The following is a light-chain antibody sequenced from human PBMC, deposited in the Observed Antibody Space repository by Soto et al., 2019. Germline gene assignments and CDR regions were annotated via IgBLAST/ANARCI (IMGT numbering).Light chain of an antibody. Sequence: VMAQITGSVAGCLGKGARIHWKPSQNVLYSSNNKNYLAWYQHKPGQPPKLLIYWASTRESGVPDRFSGSGSGRDFTLAISSLQAEDVAVYYCQLYFSAPVNFGGGTKVDIK. CDR2: WAS. CDR1: QNVLYSSNNKNY. CDR3: QLYFSAPVN. J-gene: IGKJ4*01. V-gene: IGKV4-1*01.